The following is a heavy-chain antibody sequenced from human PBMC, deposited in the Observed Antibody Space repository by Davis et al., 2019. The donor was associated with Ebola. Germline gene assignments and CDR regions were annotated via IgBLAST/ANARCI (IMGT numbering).Heavy chain of an antibody. CDR1: GGSISSSSYY. V-gene: IGHV4-61*05. CDR3: ATTPPYTSYGAHFDS. J-gene: IGHJ4*02. D-gene: IGHD1-26*01. CDR2: IYYSGTT. Sequence: SETLSLTCTVSGGSISSSSYYWGWIRQPPGRGLEWIGNIYYSGTTNLNPSLKSRVTISGDTSKNQFSLKRNSVTAADTAIYYCATTPPYTSYGAHFDSWGQGTLVNVSS.